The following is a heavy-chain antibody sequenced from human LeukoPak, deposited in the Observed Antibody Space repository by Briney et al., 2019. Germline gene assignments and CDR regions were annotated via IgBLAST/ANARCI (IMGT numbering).Heavy chain of an antibody. CDR2: INHSGST. CDR3: ASLEEHGDYETYYYYGMDV. D-gene: IGHD4-17*01. CDR1: GGSFSGYY. V-gene: IGHV4-34*01. Sequence: SETLSLTCAVYGGSFSGYYWSWIRQPPGKGLEWIGEINHSGSTNYNPSLKSRVTISVDTSKNQFSLKLSSVTAADTAVYYCASLEEHGDYETYYYYGMDVWGQGTTVTVSS. J-gene: IGHJ6*02.